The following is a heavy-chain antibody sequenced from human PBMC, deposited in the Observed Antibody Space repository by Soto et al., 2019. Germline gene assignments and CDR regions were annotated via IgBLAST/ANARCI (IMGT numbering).Heavy chain of an antibody. CDR2: IYPGDSDT. Sequence: GESLKISCKGSGYSFSSHWIGWVRQMPGKGLEWMGIIYPGDSDTRYSPSLQGQVTISADKSISTAYLQWSSLKASDTAMYYCARHIVSNYYYSYGMDVWGQGTTVTVSS. D-gene: IGHD1-26*01. J-gene: IGHJ6*02. CDR3: ARHIVSNYYYSYGMDV. CDR1: GYSFSSHW. V-gene: IGHV5-51*01.